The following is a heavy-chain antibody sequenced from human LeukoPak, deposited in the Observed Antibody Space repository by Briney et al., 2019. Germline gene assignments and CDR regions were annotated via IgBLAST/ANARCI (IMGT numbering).Heavy chain of an antibody. Sequence: GGSLRLSCAASGFTFSSYSMNWVRQAPGKGLEWVSSISSSSSYIYYADSVKGRFTISRDNAKNSLYLQMNSLRAEDTAVYYCASNTFGGVIVFYWGQGTLATVSS. J-gene: IGHJ4*02. CDR2: ISSSSSYI. D-gene: IGHD3-16*02. V-gene: IGHV3-21*01. CDR1: GFTFSSYS. CDR3: ASNTFGGVIVFY.